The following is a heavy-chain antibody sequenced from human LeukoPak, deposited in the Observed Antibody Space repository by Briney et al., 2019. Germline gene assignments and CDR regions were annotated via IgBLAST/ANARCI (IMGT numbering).Heavy chain of an antibody. Sequence: GASVKVSCKASGYTFTGYYMHWVRQAPGQGLEWMGWINPNSGGTNYAQKFQGRVTMTRDTSISTAYMELSRLRSDDTAVYYCAREATPSTEVVITAGGVWYFDYWGQGTLVTVSS. J-gene: IGHJ4*02. CDR2: INPNSGGT. CDR1: GYTFTGYY. D-gene: IGHD3-22*01. CDR3: AREATPSTEVVITAGGVWYFDY. V-gene: IGHV1-2*02.